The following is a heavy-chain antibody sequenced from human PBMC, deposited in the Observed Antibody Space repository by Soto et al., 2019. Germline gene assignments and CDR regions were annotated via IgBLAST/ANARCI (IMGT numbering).Heavy chain of an antibody. V-gene: IGHV3-23*01. D-gene: IGHD5-12*01. CDR3: ARDGLSGYDFEGNYYYYYGMDV. CDR2: ISGSGGST. CDR1: GFTFSSYA. J-gene: IGHJ6*02. Sequence: GGSLRLSCAASGFTFSSYAMSWVRQAPGKGLEWVSAISGSGGSTYYADSVKGRFTISRDNSKNTLYLQMNSLRAEDTAVYYCARDGLSGYDFEGNYYYYYGMDVWGQGTTVTVSS.